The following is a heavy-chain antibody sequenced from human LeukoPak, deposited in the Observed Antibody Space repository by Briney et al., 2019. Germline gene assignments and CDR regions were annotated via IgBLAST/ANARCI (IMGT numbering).Heavy chain of an antibody. V-gene: IGHV3-33*06. CDR1: GFTFSHYG. CDR2: IWYDGSNK. CDR3: AKDRDVY. J-gene: IGHJ4*02. Sequence: PGGSMRLSCAASGFTFSHYGMHWVRQAPGKGLEWVAIIWYDGSNKYYADSVKGRFTISRDNSKNTLYLQMNRLIAEDTAVYYCAKDRDVYWGQGTLVTVSS.